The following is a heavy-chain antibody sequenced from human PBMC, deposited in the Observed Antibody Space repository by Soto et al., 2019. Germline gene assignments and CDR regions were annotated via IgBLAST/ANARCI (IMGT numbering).Heavy chain of an antibody. D-gene: IGHD3-22*01. CDR2: ISGGGDSA. CDR3: AKVGYESGGYYYHDAFQI. CDR1: GSTSSSDA. J-gene: IGHJ3*02. Sequence: EVQLLESGGGLVQAGGSLRLSCRASGSTSSSDAMTWVRQAPGKGLEWVSVISGGGDSAYYADSVQGRFAISRDNSKNTLFLQMSSLRAEDTAVYYCAKVGYESGGYYYHDAFQIWGQGTMVTVSS. V-gene: IGHV3-23*01.